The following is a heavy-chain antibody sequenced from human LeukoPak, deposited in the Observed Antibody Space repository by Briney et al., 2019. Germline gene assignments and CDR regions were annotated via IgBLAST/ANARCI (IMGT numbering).Heavy chain of an antibody. CDR2: IYTGGST. CDR3: ARALERYYFDS. Sequence: SETLSLTCTVSGGSISSYYWSWIRQPAGKGLEWIGRIYTGGSTNYNPSLKSRVTMSVDTSKNQFSLHLSSVTPDDTAVYYCARALERYYFDSWGQGTLVTVSS. V-gene: IGHV4-4*07. J-gene: IGHJ4*02. CDR1: GGSISSYY. D-gene: IGHD1-1*01.